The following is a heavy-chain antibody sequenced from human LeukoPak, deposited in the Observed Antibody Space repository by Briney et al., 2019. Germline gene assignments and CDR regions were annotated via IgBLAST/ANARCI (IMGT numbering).Heavy chain of an antibody. CDR1: GFSLSIYW. CDR3: ATLPT. Sequence: GGSLRLSCVASGFSLSIYWMGWVRQAPGKGLEWVANIKEDGTERYYVDSVKGRFTISRDNSKNTLYLQMNSLRAEDTALYYCATLPTWGQGTLVTVSS. V-gene: IGHV3-7*02. D-gene: IGHD4-17*01. CDR2: IKEDGTER. J-gene: IGHJ4*02.